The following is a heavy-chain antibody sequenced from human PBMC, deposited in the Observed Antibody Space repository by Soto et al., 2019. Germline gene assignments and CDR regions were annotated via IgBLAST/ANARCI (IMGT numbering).Heavy chain of an antibody. CDR2: MNPNTGNT. CDR3: ARRKERSGPYYLDS. CDR1: GYTFISFD. D-gene: IGHD6-25*01. V-gene: IGHV1-8*01. J-gene: IGHJ4*02. Sequence: QVQLVQSGAEVKKPGASVRVSCQASGYTFISFDINWVRQAPGQGLEWMGWMNPNTGNTGYEQQFQGRVTMTRNTSIGTAYMELSSLTSEDTAVYYCARRKERSGPYYLDSWGQGTLVTVSS.